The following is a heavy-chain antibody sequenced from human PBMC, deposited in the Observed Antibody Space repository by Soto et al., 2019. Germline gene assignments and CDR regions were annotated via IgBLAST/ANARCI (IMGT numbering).Heavy chain of an antibody. CDR3: ARAVGYCISTSCYYYYFHMDV. V-gene: IGHV1-2*04. D-gene: IGHD2-2*01. CDR2: INPNSGGT. J-gene: IGHJ6*02. CDR1: GYTFTGYY. Sequence: ASVKVSCKASGYTFTGYYMHWLRQAPGQELEWMGWINPNSGGTNYAQKFQGWVTMTRDTSISTAYMELSRLRSDDTAVYYCARAVGYCISTSCYYYYFHMDVWGQGTTVTVSS.